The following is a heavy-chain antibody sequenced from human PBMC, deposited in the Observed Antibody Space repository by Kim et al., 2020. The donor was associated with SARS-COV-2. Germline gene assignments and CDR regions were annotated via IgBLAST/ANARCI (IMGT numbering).Heavy chain of an antibody. Sequence: GGSLRLSCTASGFTFSDHYMNWIRQAPGKGLEWVSFISGDSSNIDYADSVKGRFTISRDNAKNSLYLQMNSLRVEDTAIYYCARWGWQQSEFDYWGQGTLDTVSS. CDR1: GFTFSDHY. D-gene: IGHD7-27*01. CDR2: ISGDSSNI. J-gene: IGHJ4*02. V-gene: IGHV3-11*06. CDR3: ARWGWQQSEFDY.